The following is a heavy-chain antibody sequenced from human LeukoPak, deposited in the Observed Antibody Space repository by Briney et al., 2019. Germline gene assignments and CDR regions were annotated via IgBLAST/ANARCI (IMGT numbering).Heavy chain of an antibody. CDR1: GGSFSGYY. V-gene: IGHV4-34*01. J-gene: IGHJ5*02. CDR3: ARDRNLNGERWFDP. D-gene: IGHD4-17*01. CDR2: INHSGST. Sequence: SETLSLTCAVYGGSFSGYYWSWIRQPPGRGLEWIGEINHSGSTNYNPSLKSRVIISVDTSKNQFSLKLTSVTAADTAIYYCARDRNLNGERWFDPWGQGILVTVSS.